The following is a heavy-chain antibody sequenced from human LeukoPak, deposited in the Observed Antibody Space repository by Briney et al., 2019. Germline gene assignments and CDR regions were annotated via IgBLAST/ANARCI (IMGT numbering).Heavy chain of an antibody. CDR2: NSGRGVST. CDR3: ARGSWDN. CDR1: GFTFSTYA. V-gene: IGHV3-23*01. Sequence: GGSLRLSCAASGFTFSTYAMSWVRQAPGKGLEWVSANSGRGVSTSYADSVKGRFTISRDSPKNTLYLQMNSLRAEDTAVYYCARGSWDNWGQGTLVTVSS. J-gene: IGHJ4*02. D-gene: IGHD1-26*01.